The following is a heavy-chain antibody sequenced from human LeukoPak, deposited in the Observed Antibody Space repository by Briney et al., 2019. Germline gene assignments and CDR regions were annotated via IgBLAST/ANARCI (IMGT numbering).Heavy chain of an antibody. V-gene: IGHV1-24*01. Sequence: ASVKVSCKVSGYTLTELSMHWVRQAPGKGLEWMGGFDPEDGETIYAQKSQGRVTMTEDTSTDTAYMELSSLRSEDTAVYYCATDLGLSREYVDTAIGNQGFDYWGQGTLVTVSS. CDR2: FDPEDGET. CDR3: ATDLGLSREYVDTAIGNQGFDY. D-gene: IGHD5-18*01. J-gene: IGHJ4*02. CDR1: GYTLTELS.